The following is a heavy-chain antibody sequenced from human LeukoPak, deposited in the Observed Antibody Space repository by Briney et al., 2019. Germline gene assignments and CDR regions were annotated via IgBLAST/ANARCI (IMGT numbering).Heavy chain of an antibody. V-gene: IGHV3-53*01. CDR1: GFTFSNYG. Sequence: GGSLRLSCTASGFTFSNYGMSWVRQAPGKGLEWVSVIYSGGSTYYADSVKGRFTISRDNSKNTLYLQMNSLGAEDTAVYYCARDYYDSSGYYYFQHWGQGTLVTVSS. CDR3: ARDYYDSSGYYYFQH. D-gene: IGHD3-22*01. J-gene: IGHJ1*01. CDR2: IYSGGST.